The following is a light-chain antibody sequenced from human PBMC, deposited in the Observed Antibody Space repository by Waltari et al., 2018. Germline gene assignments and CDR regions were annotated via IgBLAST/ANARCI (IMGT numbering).Light chain of an antibody. CDR1: SSDIGYYHL. Sequence: QSALTQPASVSGSPGQSIPISCTGTSSDIGYYHLVSWYQHLPGKAPKVMIYEVTKRPSGVSNRFSGSKSGNTASLTISGVQAEDEGHYYCCSYAGSGTWVFGGGTKLTVL. V-gene: IGLV2-23*02. J-gene: IGLJ3*02. CDR2: EVT. CDR3: CSYAGSGTWV.